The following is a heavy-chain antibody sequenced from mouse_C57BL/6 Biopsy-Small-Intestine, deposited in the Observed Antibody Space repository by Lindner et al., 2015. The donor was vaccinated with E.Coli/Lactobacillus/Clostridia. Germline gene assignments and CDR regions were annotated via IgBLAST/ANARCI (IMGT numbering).Heavy chain of an antibody. J-gene: IGHJ4*01. Sequence: EVQLQESGAELVRPGASVKLSCTASDFNIKDDYMHWVKQRPEQGLEWIGWIDPENGDTEYGSKFQGKATITADTSSNTAYLQLSSLTSEDTAVYYCTLGDREGYYYAMDYWGQGTSVTVPS. D-gene: IGHD2-14*01. V-gene: IGHV14-4*01. CDR2: IDPENGDT. CDR3: TLGDREGYYYAMDY. CDR1: DFNIKDDY.